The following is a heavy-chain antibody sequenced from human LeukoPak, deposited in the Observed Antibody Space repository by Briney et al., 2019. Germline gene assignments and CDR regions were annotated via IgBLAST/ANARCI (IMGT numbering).Heavy chain of an antibody. CDR1: GYTFTGYY. D-gene: IGHD3-16*01. Sequence: ASVKVSCKASGYTFTGYYMHWVRQAPGQELEWMGWINPNSGGTNYAQKFQGRVTMTRDTSISTAYMELSRLRSDDTAVYYCARLYGRGDAFDIWGQGTMVTVSS. CDR3: ARLYGRGDAFDI. V-gene: IGHV1-2*02. J-gene: IGHJ3*02. CDR2: INPNSGGT.